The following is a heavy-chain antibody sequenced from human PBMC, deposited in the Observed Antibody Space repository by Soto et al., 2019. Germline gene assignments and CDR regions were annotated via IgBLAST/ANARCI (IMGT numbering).Heavy chain of an antibody. Sequence: QVQLVESGGRVVQPGRSLRLSCAASGFTFNSNAMHWVRQAPGKGLEWVAVISFDGSDTFYGDSVKGRFTITRDNSENTLNLQMNSLRAEYTAVYYCARDHDNRIWYCYLDYRGQGTLVTVFS. J-gene: IGHJ4*02. V-gene: IGHV3-33*05. D-gene: IGHD6-13*01. CDR1: GFTFNSNA. CDR2: ISFDGSDT. CDR3: ARDHDNRIWYCYLDY.